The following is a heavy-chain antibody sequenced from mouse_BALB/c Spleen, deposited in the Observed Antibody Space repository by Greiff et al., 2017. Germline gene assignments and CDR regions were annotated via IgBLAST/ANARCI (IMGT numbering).Heavy chain of an antibody. CDR1: GFTFSSYG. CDR2: INSNGGST. J-gene: IGHJ4*01. D-gene: IGHD2-3*01. Sequence: VQLKESGGGLVQPGGSLKLSCAASGFTFSSYGMSWVRQTPDKRLELVATINSNGGSTYYPDSVKGRFTISRDNAKNTLYLQMSSLKSEDTAMYYCARRGGYDGYYPYAMDYWGQGTSVTVSS. V-gene: IGHV5-6-3*01. CDR3: ARRGGYDGYYPYAMDY.